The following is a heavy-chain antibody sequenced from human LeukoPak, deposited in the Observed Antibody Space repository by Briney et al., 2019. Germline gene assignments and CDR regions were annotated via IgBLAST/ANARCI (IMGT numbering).Heavy chain of an antibody. Sequence: GGSLRLSCRVSGFTFNKYWMHWVRQAPGKGLVWVSRINTDGSATNYADFVKGRITISRDNARTTLYLQMNGLRVEDTARYYCARESAIVRVPFDNWGQGTLVTVSS. J-gene: IGHJ4*02. CDR3: ARESAIVRVPFDN. D-gene: IGHD2/OR15-2a*01. CDR2: INTDGSAT. CDR1: GFTFNKYW. V-gene: IGHV3-74*01.